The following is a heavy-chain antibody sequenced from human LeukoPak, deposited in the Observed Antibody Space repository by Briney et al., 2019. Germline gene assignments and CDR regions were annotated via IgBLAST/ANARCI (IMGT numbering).Heavy chain of an antibody. D-gene: IGHD2-15*01. CDR3: ARDGAGLGYCSGGSCVNFDY. J-gene: IGHJ4*02. CDR1: GGSISSGDYY. Sequence: TLXLTCTVSGGSISSGDYYWSWIRQPPGKGLEWIGYIYYSGSTYYNPSLKSRITISVDKSKNQFSLKLSSVTAADTTVYYCARDGAGLGYCSGGSCVNFDYWGQGTLVTVSS. CDR2: IYYSGST. V-gene: IGHV4-30-4*01.